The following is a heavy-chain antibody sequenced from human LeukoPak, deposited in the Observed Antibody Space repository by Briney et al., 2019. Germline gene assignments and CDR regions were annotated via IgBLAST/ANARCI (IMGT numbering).Heavy chain of an antibody. J-gene: IGHJ4*02. Sequence: GRSLRLSCAASGFTFDDFAMHWVRQAPGKGLEWVSGITWNSGSIAYADSVKGRFTISRDNAKNSLYLQMNSLRVEGTALYYCAKDRGGYRSSWYSFDYWGQGTLVTVSS. V-gene: IGHV3-9*01. CDR2: ITWNSGSI. D-gene: IGHD6-13*01. CDR3: AKDRGGYRSSWYSFDY. CDR1: GFTFDDFA.